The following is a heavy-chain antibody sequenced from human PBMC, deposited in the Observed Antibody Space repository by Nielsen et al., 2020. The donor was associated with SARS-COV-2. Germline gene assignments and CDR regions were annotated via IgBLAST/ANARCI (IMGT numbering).Heavy chain of an antibody. CDR2: IYPGDSDT. CDR3: AGNYYDSSGYRN. D-gene: IGHD3-22*01. CDR1: GYSFTSYW. V-gene: IGHV5-51*01. Sequence: GGSLRLSCKGSGYSFTSYWLGWVRQMPGKGLEWMGIIYPGDSDTRYSPSFQGQVTISADKSISTAYLQWSSLKASDTAMYYCAGNYYDSSGYRNWGQGTLVTVSS. J-gene: IGHJ4*02.